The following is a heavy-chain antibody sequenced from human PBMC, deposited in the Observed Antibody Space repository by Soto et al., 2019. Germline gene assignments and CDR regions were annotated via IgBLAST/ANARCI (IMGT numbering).Heavy chain of an antibody. CDR3: ARGYVYIWGSYRAAPPHFDY. V-gene: IGHV3-74*01. J-gene: IGHJ4*02. CDR2: INSDGSST. D-gene: IGHD3-16*02. Sequence: GGSLRLSCAASGFTFSSYWMHWVRQAPGKGLVWVSRINSDGSSTSYADSVKGRFTISRDNAKNTLYLQMNSLRAEDTAVYYCARGYVYIWGSYRAAPPHFDYCGQGTLVTVSS. CDR1: GFTFSSYW.